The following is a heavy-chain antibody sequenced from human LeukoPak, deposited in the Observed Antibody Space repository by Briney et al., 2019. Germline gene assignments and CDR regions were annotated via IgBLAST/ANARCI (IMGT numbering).Heavy chain of an antibody. CDR3: ARDKGYYGSGSSAWCY. V-gene: IGHV1-69*13. CDR1: GGTFSSYA. CDR2: IIPIFGTA. D-gene: IGHD3-10*01. J-gene: IGHJ4*02. Sequence: SVTVSCKASGGTFSSYAISWVRQAPGQGLEWMGGIIPIFGTANYAQKFQGRVTITADESTSTAYMELSSLRSEDTAVYYCARDKGYYGSGSSAWCYWGQGTLVTVSS.